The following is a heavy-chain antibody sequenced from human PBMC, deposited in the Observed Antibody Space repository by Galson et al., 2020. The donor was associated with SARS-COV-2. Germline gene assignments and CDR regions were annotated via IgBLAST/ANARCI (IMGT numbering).Heavy chain of an antibody. Sequence: SETLSLTCAAYGGSFSGYYWSWIRQPPGKGLEWIGEINHSGSTNSTPSLKSRVTISEDTSKNQFSLKLSSVTAADTAVYYCARGGYSSSWYGPRSWFDPWGQGTLVTVSS. CDR3: ARGGYSSSWYGPRSWFDP. V-gene: IGHV4-34*01. D-gene: IGHD6-13*01. CDR1: GGSFSGYY. CDR2: INHSGST. J-gene: IGHJ5*02.